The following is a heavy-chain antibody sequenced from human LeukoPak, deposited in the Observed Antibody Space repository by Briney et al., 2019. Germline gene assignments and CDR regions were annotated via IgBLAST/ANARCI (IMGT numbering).Heavy chain of an antibody. CDR1: GGSISTYY. CDR3: ASDYEGSGYYWS. D-gene: IGHD3-22*01. J-gene: IGHJ4*02. Sequence: SETLSLTCTVSGGSISTYYWSWIGQPPGKGLEWIGYIYYSGSTNYNPSLKSRVTMSVDTSKSQFSLKLNSVTAADTAVYYCASDYEGSGYYWSWGQGTLVTVSS. V-gene: IGHV4-59*01. CDR2: IYYSGST.